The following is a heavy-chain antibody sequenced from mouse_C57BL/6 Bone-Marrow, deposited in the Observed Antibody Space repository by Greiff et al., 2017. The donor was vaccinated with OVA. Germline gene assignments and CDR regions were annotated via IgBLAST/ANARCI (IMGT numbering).Heavy chain of an antibody. J-gene: IGHJ4*01. CDR1: GYTFTSYW. V-gene: IGHV1-69*01. D-gene: IGHD2-10*02. Sequence: QVQLQQPGAELVMPGASVKLSCKASGYTFTSYWMHWVKQRPGQGLEWIGEIDPSDSYTNYNHKFKGKSTLTVDKSSSTAYLQLSSLTSEDSAVYYYAREGYGNYDYYAMDYWGQGTSVTDSS. CDR3: AREGYGNYDYYAMDY. CDR2: IDPSDSYT.